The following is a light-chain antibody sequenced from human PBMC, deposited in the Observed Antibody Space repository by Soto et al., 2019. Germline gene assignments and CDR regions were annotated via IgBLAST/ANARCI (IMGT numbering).Light chain of an antibody. J-gene: IGKJ1*01. Sequence: DIQMTQSPSTLSASVGDRVTLTCRASQSISSWLAWYQQKPGQAPKLLIYKASNLEGGVPSRFSGSGSGTEFTLTISGLQPDEFATYYCQQYNSYTWTFGQGTKVDIK. V-gene: IGKV1-5*03. CDR2: KAS. CDR3: QQYNSYTWT. CDR1: QSISSW.